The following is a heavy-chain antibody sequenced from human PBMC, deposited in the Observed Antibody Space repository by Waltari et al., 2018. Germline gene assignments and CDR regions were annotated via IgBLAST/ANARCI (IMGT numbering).Heavy chain of an antibody. V-gene: IGHV3-21*06. J-gene: IGHJ4*02. CDR1: GFTFSDSS. CDR2: ISDSWTYM. CDR3: ARGSTWIEY. Sequence: EVQLVESGGGLVKPGGSLRLSCSASGFTFSDSSMHWVRQAPGKGLEWVYTISDSWTYMYDADSVKCRFTISRDNARSSLYLQMNSLRVDDTAVYYCARGSTWIEYWGQGTLVTVSS.